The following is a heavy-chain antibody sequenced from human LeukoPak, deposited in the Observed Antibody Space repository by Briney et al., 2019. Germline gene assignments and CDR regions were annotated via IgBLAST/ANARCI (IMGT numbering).Heavy chain of an antibody. CDR1: GYTFTSYY. D-gene: IGHD4-23*01. CDR3: ARDLRATVVTPGYYFDY. J-gene: IGHJ4*02. Sequence: GASVKVSCKASGYTFTSYYMHWVRQAPGQGLEWMGIINPSGGSTSYAQKFQGRVTMTRDTSTSTVYMELSSLRSEDTAVYYCARDLRATVVTPGYYFDYWGQGTLVTVSS. CDR2: INPSGGST. V-gene: IGHV1-46*01.